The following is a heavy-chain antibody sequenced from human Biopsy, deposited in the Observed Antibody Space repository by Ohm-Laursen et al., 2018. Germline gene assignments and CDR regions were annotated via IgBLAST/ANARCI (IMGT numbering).Heavy chain of an antibody. CDR3: ARRGSGGRSFDY. J-gene: IGHJ4*02. D-gene: IGHD2-15*01. CDR2: IYSGGNT. V-gene: IGHV4-61*02. CDR1: GYSIIPSGPEN. Sequence: SQTLSLTCTLSGYSIIPSGPENWSWIRQPPGQGLQYIGFIYSGGNTNYNPSLRSRVTMSVDTSKNQISLKLGSVTVADTAVFYCARRGSGGRSFDYWGQGSLVTVSS.